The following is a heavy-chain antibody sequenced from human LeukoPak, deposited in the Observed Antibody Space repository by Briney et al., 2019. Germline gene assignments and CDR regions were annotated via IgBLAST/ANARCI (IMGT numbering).Heavy chain of an antibody. J-gene: IGHJ4*02. D-gene: IGHD6-19*01. CDR2: ISGSGGST. CDR3: AKDVAVAGTWVY. CDR1: GFTFSSYA. V-gene: IGHV3-23*01. Sequence: PGGSLRLSYAASGFTFSSYAMSWVRQAPGKGLGWVSAISGSGGSTYYADSVKGRFTISRDNSKNTLYLQMNSLRAEDAAVYYCAKDVAVAGTWVYWGQGTLVTVSS.